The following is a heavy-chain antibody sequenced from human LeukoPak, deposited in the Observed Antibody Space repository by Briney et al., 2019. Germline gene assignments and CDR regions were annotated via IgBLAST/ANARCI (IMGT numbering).Heavy chain of an antibody. V-gene: IGHV4-34*01. Sequence: LKPSETLSLTCAVYGGSFSGYYLSWIRQPPGKGLEWIVEINHSGSTNYNPSLKSRVTISVDTSKNQFSLKLSSVTAADTAVYYCAREQLRGYDILTGRIDYWGQGTLVTVSS. CDR1: GGSFSGYY. J-gene: IGHJ4*02. D-gene: IGHD3-9*01. CDR2: INHSGST. CDR3: AREQLRGYDILTGRIDY.